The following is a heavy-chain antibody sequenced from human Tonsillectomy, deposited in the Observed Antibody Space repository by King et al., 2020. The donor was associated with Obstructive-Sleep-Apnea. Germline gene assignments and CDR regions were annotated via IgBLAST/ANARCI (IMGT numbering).Heavy chain of an antibody. V-gene: IGHV4-34*01. CDR1: SGSFSGYY. J-gene: IGHJ2*01. CDR2: INHSGST. D-gene: IGHD2-15*01. Sequence: VQLQQWGAGLLKPSETLSLTCAVYSGSFSGYYWSWIRQPPGTGLAWSGEINHSGSTNYNPSLMGRVTISVDTSKIQISLKLGSVTAADTAVYYCARGWLGDCSGGSCPDWYFDLWGRGTLVTVSS. CDR3: ARGWLGDCSGGSCPDWYFDL.